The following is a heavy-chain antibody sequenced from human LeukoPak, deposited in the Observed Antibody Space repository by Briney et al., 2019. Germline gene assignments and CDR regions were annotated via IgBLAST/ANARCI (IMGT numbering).Heavy chain of an antibody. CDR2: INPNSGGT. J-gene: IGHJ5*02. D-gene: IGHD2-21*02. Sequence: GASVKVSCKASGYTFTSYGISWVRQAPGQGLEWMGWINPNSGGTNYAQKFQGRVTMTRDTSISTAYMELSRLRSDDTAVYYCARDGAYCGGDCPNWFDPWGQGTLVTVSS. V-gene: IGHV1-2*02. CDR3: ARDGAYCGGDCPNWFDP. CDR1: GYTFTSYG.